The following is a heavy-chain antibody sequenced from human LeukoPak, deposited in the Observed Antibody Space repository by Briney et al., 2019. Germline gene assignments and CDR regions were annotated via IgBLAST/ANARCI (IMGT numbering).Heavy chain of an antibody. D-gene: IGHD3-16*01. Sequence: PGGSLRLSCAASGFTFSGHNMNWVRQVPGKGLEWISFVSISSGTIYYADSVKGRLRISRDNAKSSLVLEMNSLRAEDTAVYYCARAMSTFGGVRNYFDSWGQGTLVTVSS. V-gene: IGHV3-48*04. CDR3: ARAMSTFGGVRNYFDS. CDR2: VSISSGTI. CDR1: GFTFSGHN. J-gene: IGHJ4*02.